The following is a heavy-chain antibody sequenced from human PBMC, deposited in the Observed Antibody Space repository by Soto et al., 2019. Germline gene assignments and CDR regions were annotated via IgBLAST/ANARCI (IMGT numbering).Heavy chain of an antibody. CDR3: ARRGGYDFWSGYHYGMDV. CDR2: ISAYNGNT. D-gene: IGHD3-3*01. J-gene: IGHJ6*02. CDR1: GYTFTSYG. V-gene: IGHV1-18*01. Sequence: QVQLVQSGAEVKKPGASVKVSCKASGYTFTSYGISWVRQAPGQGLEWMGWISAYNGNTNYAQKLQGRVTMTTDTATSTDYMELRSLRSYDTAVYYCARRGGYDFWSGYHYGMDVWGQGTTVTGSS.